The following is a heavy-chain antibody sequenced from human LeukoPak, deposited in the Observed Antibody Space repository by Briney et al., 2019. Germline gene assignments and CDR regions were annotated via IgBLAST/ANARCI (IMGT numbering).Heavy chain of an antibody. CDR2: INWNGGST. CDR3: AKDRRSMVRGVITYYFDY. Sequence: PGGSLRLSCAASGFTFDDYGMSWVRQVPGKGLEWVSGINWNGGSTGYADSVKGRFTISRDNAKNSLYLQMNSLRAEDTAVYYCAKDRRSMVRGVITYYFDYWGQGTLVTVSS. CDR1: GFTFDDYG. J-gene: IGHJ4*02. D-gene: IGHD3-10*01. V-gene: IGHV3-20*04.